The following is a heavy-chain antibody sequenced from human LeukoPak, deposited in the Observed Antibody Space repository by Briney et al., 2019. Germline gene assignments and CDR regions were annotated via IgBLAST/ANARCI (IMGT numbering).Heavy chain of an antibody. J-gene: IGHJ4*02. CDR3: ARRGDGGRSFDY. CDR1: GFTVSSSY. Sequence: GGSLRLSCAASGFTVSSSYMSWVRQAPGKGLEWVSLIYGGGSTYYADSVKGRFTISRDNSKNTLYLQMNSLRAEDTAVYYCARRGDGGRSFDYWGQGTLVTVSS. V-gene: IGHV3-53*01. CDR2: IYGGGST. D-gene: IGHD4-23*01.